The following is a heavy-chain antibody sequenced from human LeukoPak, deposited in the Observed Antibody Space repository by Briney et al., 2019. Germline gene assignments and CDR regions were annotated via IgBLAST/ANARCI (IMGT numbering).Heavy chain of an antibody. V-gene: IGHV1-69*04. D-gene: IGHD5-18*01. CDR3: ARPVDTAPKAQGAFDI. CDR1: GGTFSSYA. J-gene: IGHJ3*02. Sequence: GASVKVSCKASGGTFSSYAISWVRQAPGQGLEWMGRIIPILGIANYAQKFQGRVTITADKSTSTAYMELSSLRSEDTAVYYCARPVDTAPKAQGAFDIWGQGTMVTVSS. CDR2: IIPILGIA.